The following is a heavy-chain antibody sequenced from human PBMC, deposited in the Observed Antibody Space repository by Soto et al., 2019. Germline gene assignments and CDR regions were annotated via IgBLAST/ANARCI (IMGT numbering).Heavy chain of an antibody. V-gene: IGHV1-69*13. CDR1: GGTFSSYA. J-gene: IGHJ4*02. Sequence: SVKVSCKASGGTFSSYAISWVRQAPGQGLEWMGGIIPIFGTANYAQKFQGRVTITADESTSTAYMELSSLRSEDTAVYYCAGGEDRVWYSSGWYGDYFDYWGQGTLVTLSS. D-gene: IGHD6-19*01. CDR3: AGGEDRVWYSSGWYGDYFDY. CDR2: IIPIFGTA.